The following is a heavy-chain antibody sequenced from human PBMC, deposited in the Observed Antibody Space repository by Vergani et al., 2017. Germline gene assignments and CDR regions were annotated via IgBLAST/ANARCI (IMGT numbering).Heavy chain of an antibody. Sequence: QVQLVESGGNVVQTGTSLRLSCAASGFSFGSYGMHWVRQSPGKGLEWVALISYDGTNKYYTNSVRARFTISRDNSKSTLFLQMNSLRVEDMAVYYCARGRGEWRYSRYCYNYYMDVWGKGTMVTVSS. CDR3: ARGRGEWRYSRYCYNYYMDV. CDR1: GFSFGSYG. J-gene: IGHJ6*03. D-gene: IGHD3-10*01. V-gene: IGHV3-30*03. CDR2: ISYDGTNK.